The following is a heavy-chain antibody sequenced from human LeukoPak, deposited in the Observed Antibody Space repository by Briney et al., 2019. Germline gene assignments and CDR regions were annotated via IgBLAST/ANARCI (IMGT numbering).Heavy chain of an antibody. D-gene: IGHD6-13*01. Sequence: ASVNVSCKSSLYTFIRYGISGVRQAPGQGLEWMGWISAYNGNTNYARKLHGRVTMTTDTSTSTAYMELRSLRSDDPAVYYCARDRPQRYSSRWYDYWGQGTLVTVSS. J-gene: IGHJ4*02. V-gene: IGHV1-18*01. CDR2: ISAYNGNT. CDR3: ARDRPQRYSSRWYDY. CDR1: LYTFIRYG.